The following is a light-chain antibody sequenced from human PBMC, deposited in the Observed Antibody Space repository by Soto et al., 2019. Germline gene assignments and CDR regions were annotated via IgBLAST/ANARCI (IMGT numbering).Light chain of an antibody. CDR1: QRISSW. CDR2: KPS. CDR3: QQDSDSWT. Sequence: DIQMTQSPSTLSASVGYRVTITCRASQRISSWLAWYQQKPWRAPNLMIYKPSTVQGGVPSRFSGSGSGTEFTLIISRLQTDKSAIYYCQQDSDSWTFGPGTEVDI. J-gene: IGKJ1*01. V-gene: IGKV1-5*03.